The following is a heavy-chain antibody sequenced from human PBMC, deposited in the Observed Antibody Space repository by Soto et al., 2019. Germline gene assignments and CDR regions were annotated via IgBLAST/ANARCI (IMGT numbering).Heavy chain of an antibody. CDR3: AREGPDSTYYYDSSGYHPGFDY. J-gene: IGHJ4*02. CDR2: IIPIFGTA. V-gene: IGHV1-69*01. D-gene: IGHD3-22*01. Sequence: QVQLVQSGAEVKKPGSSVKVSCKASGGTFSSYAISWVRQAPGQGLEWMGGIIPIFGTANYAQKFQGRVTITADESTSTAYMELSSLRSEETAVYYCAREGPDSTYYYDSSGYHPGFDYWGQGTLVTVSS. CDR1: GGTFSSYA.